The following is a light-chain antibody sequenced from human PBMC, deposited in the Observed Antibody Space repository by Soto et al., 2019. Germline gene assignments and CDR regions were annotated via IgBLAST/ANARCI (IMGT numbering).Light chain of an antibody. CDR3: QSYDTSNHVV. Sequence: NFMLTQPHSVSESPGKTVTFSCTGSNGSIASNYVQWYQQRPGSAPTTVIYEDNQRPSGVPDRFSGSIDSSSNSASLTISGLKTEDEADYYCQSYDTSNHVVFGGGTKVTVL. CDR2: EDN. CDR1: NGSIASNY. J-gene: IGLJ2*01. V-gene: IGLV6-57*02.